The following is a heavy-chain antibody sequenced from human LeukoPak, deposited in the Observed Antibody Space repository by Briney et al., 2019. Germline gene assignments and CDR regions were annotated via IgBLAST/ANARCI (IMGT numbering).Heavy chain of an antibody. D-gene: IGHD1-26*01. CDR2: ISANGAGT. CDR3: ANRGRYYFDY. J-gene: IGHJ4*02. Sequence: GGSLRLSCAASGFTVSSYAMSWVRLAPGKGLEWVSSISANGAGTYYADSVKGRFTISRDVSKNTLYLQMNSLRPEDTAVYYCANRGRYYFDYWGQGTLVTVS. V-gene: IGHV3-23*01. CDR1: GFTVSSYA.